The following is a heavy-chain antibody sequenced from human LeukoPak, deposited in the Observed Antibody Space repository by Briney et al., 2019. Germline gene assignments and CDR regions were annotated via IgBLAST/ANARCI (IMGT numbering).Heavy chain of an antibody. CDR3: ARGYTFPYYYMDV. V-gene: IGHV4-4*02. Sequence: SETLSLTCAVSGGSISSSNWWSWVRQPPGKGLEWIGEIYHSGSTNYNPSLKSRVTISLDTSKNQFSLKLSSVTAADTAVYYCARGYTFPYYYMDVWGKGTTVTVSS. D-gene: IGHD2-2*02. CDR2: IYHSGST. J-gene: IGHJ6*03. CDR1: GGSISSSNW.